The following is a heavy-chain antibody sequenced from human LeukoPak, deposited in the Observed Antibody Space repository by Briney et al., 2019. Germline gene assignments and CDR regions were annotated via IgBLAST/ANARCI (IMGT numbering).Heavy chain of an antibody. J-gene: IGHJ4*02. D-gene: IGHD3-3*01. CDR3: AKDPDYDFWSGPTDY. V-gene: IGHV3-23*01. CDR1: GFTFSSYA. Sequence: GGSLRLSCAASGFTFSSYAMSWVRQAPGKGLEWVSAISGSGGSTYYADSVKGRFTISRDNSKNTLYLQMNSLRAEDTAVYYCAKDPDYDFWSGPTDYWGQGTLVTVSS. CDR2: ISGSGGST.